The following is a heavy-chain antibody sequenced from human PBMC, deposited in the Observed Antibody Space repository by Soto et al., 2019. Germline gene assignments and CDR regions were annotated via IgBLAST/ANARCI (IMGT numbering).Heavy chain of an antibody. J-gene: IGHJ4*02. CDR1: GDSISSYS. V-gene: IGHV4-59*01. Sequence: SETLSLTCTVSGDSISSYSWSWIRQPPGKGLEWIGYMFYSGSTNFNPSLKSRVTISVDTSKNQFSLKLSSVTAADTAVYYCAREDDFWSGYLAYWGQGILVTVSS. D-gene: IGHD3-3*01. CDR3: AREDDFWSGYLAY. CDR2: MFYSGST.